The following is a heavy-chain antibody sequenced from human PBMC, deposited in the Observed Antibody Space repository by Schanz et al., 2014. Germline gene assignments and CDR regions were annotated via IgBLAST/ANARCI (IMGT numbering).Heavy chain of an antibody. J-gene: IGHJ3*01. CDR1: GGTFSTYP. CDR2: IIPILGIA. D-gene: IGHD2-8*02. Sequence: QVQLVQSGAEVKKPGSSMKVSCKSSGGTFSTYPINWLRQAPGQGLEWMGRIIPILGIATYAQKFQGRLTITADKSTSTAYMELSSLRSEDTAMYYCATMWGYCTATACQILEVLDVWGQGTMVTVSS. V-gene: IGHV1-69*02. CDR3: ATMWGYCTATACQILEVLDV.